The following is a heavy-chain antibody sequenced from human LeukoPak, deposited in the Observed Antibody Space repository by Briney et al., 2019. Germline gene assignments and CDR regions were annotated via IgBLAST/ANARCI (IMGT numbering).Heavy chain of an antibody. D-gene: IGHD2-21*02. CDR1: GGSISSISSNNYH. V-gene: IGHV4-39*02. J-gene: IGHJ6*02. Sequence: PSETLSLTCIVSGGSISSISSNNYHWGWIRQPPGKGLEWLGSIYYSGSTYYNPSLKSRVTISVDTSKNQFSLKLSSVTAADTALYYCAREMGVVTAHGIDVWGQGTTVTVSS. CDR3: AREMGVVTAHGIDV. CDR2: IYYSGST.